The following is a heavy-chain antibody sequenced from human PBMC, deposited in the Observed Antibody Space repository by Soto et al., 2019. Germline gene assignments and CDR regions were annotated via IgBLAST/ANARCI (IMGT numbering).Heavy chain of an antibody. CDR3: ATSQHLRY. V-gene: IGHV1-8*01. J-gene: IGHJ4*02. CDR1: GYTLDRYD. Sequence: QVQLVQSGAEVTKPGASVKVSCKASGYTLDRYDINWVRQATGQGLEWIGWMNPGSGDTGYAQNFLDLVNXTRNISINTAYIELNSLRFEDTAVYYCATSQHLRYWGQGTPVTVSS. CDR2: MNPGSGDT. D-gene: IGHD6-13*01.